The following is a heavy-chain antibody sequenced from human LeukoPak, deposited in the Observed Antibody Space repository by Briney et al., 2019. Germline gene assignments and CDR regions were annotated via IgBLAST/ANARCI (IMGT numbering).Heavy chain of an antibody. V-gene: IGHV4-4*07. CDR1: GGSISRYY. CDR3: AKEGVLSPEY. D-gene: IGHD2-8*01. J-gene: IGHJ4*02. CDR2: IYASGSS. Sequence: WQTLSLTCTVSGGSISRYYWSWIRQPAGEGLEWIGRIYASGSSNYNPSLKSRVTMSVDMSKNQFSLNLTSVTAADTAVYYCAKEGVLSPEYWGQGTLVTDS.